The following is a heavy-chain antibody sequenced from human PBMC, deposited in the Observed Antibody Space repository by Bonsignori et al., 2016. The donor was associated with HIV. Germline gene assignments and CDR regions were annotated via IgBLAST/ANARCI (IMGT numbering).Heavy chain of an antibody. CDR2: IYSGGST. Sequence: GGSLRLSCAASGFTVSSNYMSWVRQAPGKGLEWVSVIYSGGSTYYADSVKGRFTISRDNSKNTLYLQMNSLRAEDTAVYYCAREAYCGGDCYRWYFDYWGQGTLVTVSS. D-gene: IGHD2-21*01. CDR1: GFTVSSNY. J-gene: IGHJ4*02. V-gene: IGHV3-66*01. CDR3: AREAYCGGDCYRWYFDY.